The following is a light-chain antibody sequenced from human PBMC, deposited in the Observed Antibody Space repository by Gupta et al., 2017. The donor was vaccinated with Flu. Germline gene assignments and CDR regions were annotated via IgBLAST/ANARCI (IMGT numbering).Light chain of an antibody. CDR3: SSYTSGSTFYV. J-gene: IGLJ1*01. Sequence: DQQHPDKAPKLILFDVTNRPSGVSSRFSGSKSGNTASLTISGLQAEDETDYYCSSYTSGSTFYVFGTGTKVTVL. V-gene: IGLV2-14*04. CDR2: DVT.